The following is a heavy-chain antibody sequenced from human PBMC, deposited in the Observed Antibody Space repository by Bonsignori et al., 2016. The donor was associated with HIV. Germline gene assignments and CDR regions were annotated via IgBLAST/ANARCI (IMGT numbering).Heavy chain of an antibody. CDR2: IYSGGST. Sequence: VRQMPGKGLEWVSVIYSGGSTYYADSVKGRFTISRDNSKNTLYLQMNSLRAEDTAVYYCARNRYDFWSGYYDKGWYFDLWGRGTLVTVSS. CDR3: ARNRYDFWSGYYDKGWYFDL. V-gene: IGHV3-53*01. D-gene: IGHD3-3*01. J-gene: IGHJ2*01.